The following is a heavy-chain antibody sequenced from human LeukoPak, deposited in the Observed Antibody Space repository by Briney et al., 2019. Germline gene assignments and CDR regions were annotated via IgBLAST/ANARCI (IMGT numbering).Heavy chain of an antibody. V-gene: IGHV3-7*01. CDR3: ALALAAAGRASTD. D-gene: IGHD6-13*01. CDR2: IKEDGSRK. J-gene: IGHJ4*02. CDR1: GFTFNNYW. Sequence: GGSLRLSCAASGFTFNNYWMSWVRQAPGKGLEWLANIKEDGSRKYYMDSVKGRFTISRDNAKKSLFLQMNSLRAEDTAVYYCALALAAAGRASTDWGQGTLVTVSS.